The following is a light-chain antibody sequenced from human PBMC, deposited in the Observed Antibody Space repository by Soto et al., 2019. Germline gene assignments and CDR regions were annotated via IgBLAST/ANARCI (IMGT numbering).Light chain of an antibody. Sequence: EIVLTQSPATLSLSPGERAALSCRASQSVSSYLAWYQQKPGQDPRLLIYDASNRATGVPPRFSGSGSGTDFTLTISSLEPEDFAVYYCRQRSNWPLTFGGGTKVEIK. J-gene: IGKJ4*01. CDR1: QSVSSY. CDR3: RQRSNWPLT. CDR2: DAS. V-gene: IGKV3-11*01.